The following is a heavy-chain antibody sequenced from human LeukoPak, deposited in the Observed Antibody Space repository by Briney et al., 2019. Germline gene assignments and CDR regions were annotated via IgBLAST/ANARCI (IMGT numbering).Heavy chain of an antibody. D-gene: IGHD3-3*01. CDR1: GFTFSSYE. CDR3: ARDWRLDWFDP. CDR2: ISSSGSTI. V-gene: IGHV3-48*03. Sequence: GGSLRLSCAASGFTFSSYEMNWVRQAPGKGLEWVSYISSSGSTIYYADSVKGRFTISRDNAKNSLYLQMNSLRAEDTAVYYCARDWRLDWFDPRGQGTLVTVSS. J-gene: IGHJ5*02.